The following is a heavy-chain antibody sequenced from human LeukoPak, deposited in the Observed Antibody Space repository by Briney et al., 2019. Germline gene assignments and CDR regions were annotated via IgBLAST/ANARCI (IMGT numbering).Heavy chain of an antibody. CDR2: INPNSGGT. V-gene: IGHV1-2*06. CDR1: GYTFTGYY. CDR3: ARDLRGDGYNADY. Sequence: ASVKVSCKASGYTFTGYYMHWVRQAPGQGLEWMGRINPNSGGTNYAQKFQGRVTMTRDTSISTAYMELCRLRSDDTAVYYCARDLRGDGYNADYWGQGTLVTVSS. J-gene: IGHJ4*02. D-gene: IGHD5-24*01.